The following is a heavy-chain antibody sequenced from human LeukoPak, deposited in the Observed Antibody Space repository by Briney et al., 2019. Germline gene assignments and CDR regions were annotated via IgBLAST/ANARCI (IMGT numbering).Heavy chain of an antibody. CDR3: AKDGDTMSGTYYYDMDV. J-gene: IGHJ6*03. CDR2: IRYDGSNK. V-gene: IGHV3-30*02. Sequence: GGSLRLSCAASGFTFSNFGMHWVRQAPGKGLEWVAFIRYDGSNKYYADSVKGRFTISRDNSKNTLYLQMNSLRGEDTAVYYCAKDGDTMSGTYYYDMDVCGKGTTVTIS. D-gene: IGHD1-26*01. CDR1: GFTFSNFG.